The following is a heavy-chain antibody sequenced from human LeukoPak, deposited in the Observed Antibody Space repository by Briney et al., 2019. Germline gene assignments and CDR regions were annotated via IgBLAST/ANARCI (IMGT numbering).Heavy chain of an antibody. J-gene: IGHJ4*02. CDR1: RFTFSAYG. Sequence: GGTLRLSCAASRFTFSAYGMHWVRQAPGTGLEWVAVIPYDGSNNYYADSVKGRFTISRDNAKDSLHLQMDNLRAEDTAVYYCARARWSSTGWFLGYWGQGTLVAVSS. D-gene: IGHD6-19*01. CDR3: ARARWSSTGWFLGY. V-gene: IGHV3-30*03. CDR2: IPYDGSNN.